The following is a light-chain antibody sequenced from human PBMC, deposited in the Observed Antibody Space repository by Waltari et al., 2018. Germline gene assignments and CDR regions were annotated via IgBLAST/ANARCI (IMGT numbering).Light chain of an antibody. Sequence: EIVLTQSPGTLSSSPGERATLACRASQSISRYLAWYQQKPGQAPRLLIYAPSSRATGIPDRFSGSGSGTDFSLTISRLEPEDFAVYYCQNHERLPAMFGQGTKVEIK. CDR1: QSISRY. V-gene: IGKV3-20*01. CDR3: QNHERLPAM. CDR2: APS. J-gene: IGKJ1*01.